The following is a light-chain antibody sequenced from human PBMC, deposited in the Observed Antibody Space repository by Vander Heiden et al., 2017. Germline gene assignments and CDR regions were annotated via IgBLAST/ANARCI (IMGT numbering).Light chain of an antibody. CDR1: QSLVSSDGDTN. V-gene: IGKV2-30*01. CDR2: KVS. CDR3: RQGTHWPHT. J-gene: IGKJ2*01. Sequence: DVVMTQSPLSLPVTLGQPASISCSSTQSLVSSDGDTNLQWFQQRPGQSPRRLIYKVSIRDSGVPDRFSASGSGTDVTLKISRVEAEDVGVYYCRQGTHWPHTFGQGTKLEIK.